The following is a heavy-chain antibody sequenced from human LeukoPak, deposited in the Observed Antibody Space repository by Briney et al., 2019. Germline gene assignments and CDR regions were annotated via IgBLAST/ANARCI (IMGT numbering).Heavy chain of an antibody. CDR2: ISYDGSNK. Sequence: PGRSLRLSCAASGFTFSSYAMHWVRQAPGKGLEWVAVISYDGSNKYYADSVKGRFTISRDNSKNTLYLQMNSLRAEDTAVYYCARVYSYGRYFDYWGQGTRVTVSS. D-gene: IGHD5-18*01. V-gene: IGHV3-30-3*01. CDR3: ARVYSYGRYFDY. CDR1: GFTFSSYA. J-gene: IGHJ4*02.